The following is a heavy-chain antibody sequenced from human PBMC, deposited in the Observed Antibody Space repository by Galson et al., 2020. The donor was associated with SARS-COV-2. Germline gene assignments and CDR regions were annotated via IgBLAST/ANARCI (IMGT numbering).Heavy chain of an antibody. J-gene: IGHJ4*02. V-gene: IGHV3-23*01. CDR2: ISGSGGST. D-gene: IGHD6-13*01. CDR1: GFTFSSYA. Sequence: QAGGSLRLSCAASGFTFSSYAMSWVRQAPGKGLEWVSAISGSGGSTYYADSVKGRFTISRDNSKNTLYLQMNSLRAEDTAVYYCAKDGLQVGYSSSWYRDYWGQGTLVTVSS. CDR3: AKDGLQVGYSSSWYRDY.